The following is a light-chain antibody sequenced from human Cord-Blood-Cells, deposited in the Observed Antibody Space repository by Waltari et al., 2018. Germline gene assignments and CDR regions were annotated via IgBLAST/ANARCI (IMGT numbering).Light chain of an antibody. CDR3: QQYNNWPPLT. CDR2: GAY. Sequence: EIVMTQSPATLSVSPGERATLSCRASQSVSSNLAWYQQKPGQAPRLLNDGAYTRATGIPARFSGGGSGTEFTLTISSLQSEDFAVDYCQQYNNWPPLTFDGGTKVEIK. V-gene: IGKV3-15*01. J-gene: IGKJ4*01. CDR1: QSVSSN.